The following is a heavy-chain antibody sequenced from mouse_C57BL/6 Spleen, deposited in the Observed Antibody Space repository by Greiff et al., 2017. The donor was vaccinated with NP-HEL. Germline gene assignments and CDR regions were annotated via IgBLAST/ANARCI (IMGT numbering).Heavy chain of an antibody. CDR1: GYTFTSYW. CDR2: IYPGSGST. V-gene: IGHV1-55*01. J-gene: IGHJ3*01. Sequence: QVQLQQSGAELVKPGASVKMSCKASGYTFTSYWITWVKQRPGQGLEWIGDIYPGSGSTNYNEKFKSKATLTVDTSSSTAYMQLSSLTSEDSAVYYCAREAMVTPWFAYWGQGTLVTVSA. D-gene: IGHD2-2*01. CDR3: AREAMVTPWFAY.